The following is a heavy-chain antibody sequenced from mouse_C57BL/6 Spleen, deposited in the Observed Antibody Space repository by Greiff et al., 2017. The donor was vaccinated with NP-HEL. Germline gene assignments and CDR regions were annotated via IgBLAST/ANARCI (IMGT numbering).Heavy chain of an antibody. CDR1: GYTFTTYP. CDR3: ARGIYYDYDGGYAMDY. V-gene: IGHV1-47*01. Sequence: VQLQQSGAELVKPGASVKMSCKASGYTFTTYPIEWMKQNHGKSLEWIGNFHPYNDDTKYNEKFKGKATLTVEKSSSTVYLELSRLTSDDSAVYYCARGIYYDYDGGYAMDYWGQGTSVTVSS. D-gene: IGHD2-4*01. CDR2: FHPYNDDT. J-gene: IGHJ4*01.